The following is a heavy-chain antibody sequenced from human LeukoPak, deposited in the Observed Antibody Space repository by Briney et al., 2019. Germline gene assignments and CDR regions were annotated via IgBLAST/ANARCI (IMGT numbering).Heavy chain of an antibody. CDR3: ARHGGVAAAGIVDY. CDR1: GGSISSYY. J-gene: IGHJ4*02. CDR2: IYYSGST. Sequence: SETLSLTCTVSGGSISSYYWSWIRQPPGKGLEWIGYIYYSGSTNYNPSLKSRVTISVDTSKNRFSLKLSSVTAADTAVYYCARHGGVAAAGIVDYWGQGTLSPSPQ. D-gene: IGHD6-13*01. V-gene: IGHV4-59*08.